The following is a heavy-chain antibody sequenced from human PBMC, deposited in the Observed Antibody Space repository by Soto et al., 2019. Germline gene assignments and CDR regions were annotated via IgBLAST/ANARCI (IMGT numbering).Heavy chain of an antibody. CDR2: IYYSGST. CDR3: ARETYGDYVGYFDP. CDR1: GSSISSYY. D-gene: IGHD4-17*01. Sequence: SETLSLTCTVSGSSISSYYWSWIRQPPGKGLEWIGYIYYSGSTYYNPSLKSRVTISVDTSKNQFSLKVRSVTAADMAVYYCARETYGDYVGYFDPWGQGIQVTVSS. V-gene: IGHV4-59*12. J-gene: IGHJ5*02.